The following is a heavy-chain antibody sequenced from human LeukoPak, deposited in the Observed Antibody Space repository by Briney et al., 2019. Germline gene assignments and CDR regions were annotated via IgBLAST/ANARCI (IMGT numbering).Heavy chain of an antibody. CDR3: ARGGPGGSFAFDI. Sequence: PSQTLSLTCTVSGGSVSSGDYYWIRNRQPPGQGLEWFGYIYYSSSTYYNLSLQSPITISVDTSKNHFSLTQRSVTAADTAVYYCARGGPGGSFAFDIWGQGTMVTVSS. V-gene: IGHV4-30-4*01. D-gene: IGHD2-15*01. CDR2: IYYSSST. CDR1: GGSVSSGDYY. J-gene: IGHJ3*02.